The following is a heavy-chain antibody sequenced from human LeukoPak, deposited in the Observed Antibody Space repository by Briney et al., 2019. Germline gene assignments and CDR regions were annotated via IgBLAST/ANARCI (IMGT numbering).Heavy chain of an antibody. Sequence: ASVKVSCKASVYTFTSYDINWVRQATGPGLEGMGWMNPNSGNTGYAQKFQGRDTMTRNTSISTAYMELSSLRSEDTAVYYCAVNYYGSGSYSYFDYWGQGTLVTVSS. CDR1: VYTFTSYD. D-gene: IGHD3-10*01. J-gene: IGHJ4*02. V-gene: IGHV1-8*01. CDR2: MNPNSGNT. CDR3: AVNYYGSGSYSYFDY.